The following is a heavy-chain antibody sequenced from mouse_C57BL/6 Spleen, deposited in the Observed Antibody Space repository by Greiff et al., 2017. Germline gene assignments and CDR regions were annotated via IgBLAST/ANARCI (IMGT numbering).Heavy chain of an antibody. Sequence: EVQLQQSGPELVKPGASVKISCKASGYSFTGYYMNWVKQSPEKSLEWIGEINPSTGGTTYNQKFKAKATLTVDKSSSTAYMQLKSLTSEDSAVYYCAGSSYFDYGGQGTTLTVSS. V-gene: IGHV1-42*01. CDR1: GYSFTGYY. J-gene: IGHJ2*01. D-gene: IGHD1-1*01. CDR3: AGSSYFDY. CDR2: INPSTGGT.